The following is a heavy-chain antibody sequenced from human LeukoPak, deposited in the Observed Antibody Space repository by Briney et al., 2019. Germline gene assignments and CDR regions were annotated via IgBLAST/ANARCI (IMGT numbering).Heavy chain of an antibody. CDR2: IYSGGST. Sequence: PGGSLRLSCAASGFTVSTNYMSWIRQAPGKGLEWVSVIYSGGSTYYADYVKGRFTFSRDNSKNMLYLQMNSLRAEDTAVYYCARRIRGGYHGMDVWGQGTTVSVTS. V-gene: IGHV3-66*01. D-gene: IGHD2-15*01. CDR1: GFTVSTNY. J-gene: IGHJ6*02. CDR3: ARRIRGGYHGMDV.